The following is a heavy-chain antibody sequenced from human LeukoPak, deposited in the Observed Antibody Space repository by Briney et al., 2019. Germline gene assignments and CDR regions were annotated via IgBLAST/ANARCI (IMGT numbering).Heavy chain of an antibody. CDR3: ARALEV. J-gene: IGHJ6*04. CDR2: INQDGSEK. Sequence: GXXLRLSCEASGFTFRSHWMDWVRQAPGRGLEWVANINQDGSEKYYVDSVKGRFTISRDNGKNSLYLQMNSLRVDDTGVYYCARALEVWGKGTTVTVSS. CDR1: GFTFRSHW. V-gene: IGHV3-7*01.